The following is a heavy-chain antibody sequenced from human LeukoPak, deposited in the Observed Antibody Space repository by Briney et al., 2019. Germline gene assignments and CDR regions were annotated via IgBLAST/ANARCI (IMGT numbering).Heavy chain of an antibody. CDR1: GFTFSDYY. CDR2: ISSSSSYT. D-gene: IGHD3-10*01. CDR3: ARDAGFFKYFDY. V-gene: IGHV3-11*06. J-gene: IGHJ4*02. Sequence: GGSLRLSCAASGFTFSDYYMSWIRQAPGKGLEWVSYISSSSSYTNYADSVKGRFTISRDNAKNSLYLQMNSLRAEDTAVYYCARDAGFFKYFDYWGQGTLVTVSS.